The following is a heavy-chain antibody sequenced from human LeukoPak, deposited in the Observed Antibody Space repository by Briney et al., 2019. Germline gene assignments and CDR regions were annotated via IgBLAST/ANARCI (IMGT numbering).Heavy chain of an antibody. Sequence: PGRSLRLSCAASGFTFSHYGMHWVRQAPGRVLEWVAVIWNDGSNKYYADSVKGRFTISRDNSQNTVDLHMNSLRAEDTAVYYCAKDAQRGFDYSNSLEYWGQGTLVTVSS. CDR1: GFTFSHYG. CDR3: AKDAQRGFDYSNSLEY. CDR2: IWNDGSNK. J-gene: IGHJ4*02. V-gene: IGHV3-33*06. D-gene: IGHD4-11*01.